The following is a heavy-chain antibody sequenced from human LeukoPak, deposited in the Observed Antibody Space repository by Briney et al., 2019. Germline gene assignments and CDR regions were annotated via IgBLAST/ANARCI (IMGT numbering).Heavy chain of an antibody. CDR1: GFTFSSYD. CDR3: ARALAVAGTYYYGMDV. V-gene: IGHV3-13*04. Sequence: GGSLRLSCAASGFTFSSYDMHWVRQATGKGLEWVSAIGTAGDTYYPGSVKGRFTISRENAKNSLYLQMNSLRAGDTAVYCCARALAVAGTYYYGMDVWGQGTTVTVSS. J-gene: IGHJ6*02. D-gene: IGHD6-19*01. CDR2: IGTAGDT.